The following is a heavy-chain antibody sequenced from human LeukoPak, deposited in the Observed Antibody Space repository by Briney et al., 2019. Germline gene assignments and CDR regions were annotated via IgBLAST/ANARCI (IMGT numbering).Heavy chain of an antibody. Sequence: SETLSLTCAVYGGSFSGYYWSWIRQPPGKGLEWIGEINHSGSTNYNPSLKSRVTISVDTSKNQFSLKVSSVTAADTAVYYCAREDPGRGNWFDPWGQGTLVTVSS. CDR3: AREDPGRGNWFDP. CDR1: GGSFSGYY. D-gene: IGHD3-10*01. V-gene: IGHV4-34*01. J-gene: IGHJ5*02. CDR2: INHSGST.